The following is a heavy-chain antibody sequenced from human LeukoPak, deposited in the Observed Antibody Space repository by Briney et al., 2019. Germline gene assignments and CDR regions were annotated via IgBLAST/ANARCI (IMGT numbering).Heavy chain of an antibody. CDR1: GGPLISYY. CDR3: ARALTTVTTSHFDY. CDR2: IYYSGST. V-gene: IGHV4-59*01. D-gene: IGHD4-17*01. J-gene: IGHJ4*02. Sequence: SETLSLTCTVSGGPLISYYWSWIRQPPGKGLEWIGYIYYSGSTNYNPFLKSRVTISVDTSENQFSLKLSSVTAADTAVYYCARALTTVTTSHFDYWGRGTLVTVSS.